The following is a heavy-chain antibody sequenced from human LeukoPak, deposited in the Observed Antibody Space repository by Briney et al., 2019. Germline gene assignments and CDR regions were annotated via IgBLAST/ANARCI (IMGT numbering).Heavy chain of an antibody. CDR1: GGTFSSYA. Sequence: GASVKVSCKASGGTFSSYAISWVRQAPGQGLEWMGGIIPIFGTANYAQKFQGRVTITTDESTSTAYMELSSLRSEDTAVYYCAVGRPTDIAARPLYYHYYMDVWGKGTTVTVSS. CDR2: IIPIFGTA. CDR3: AVGRPTDIAARPLYYHYYMDV. D-gene: IGHD6-6*01. V-gene: IGHV1-69*05. J-gene: IGHJ6*03.